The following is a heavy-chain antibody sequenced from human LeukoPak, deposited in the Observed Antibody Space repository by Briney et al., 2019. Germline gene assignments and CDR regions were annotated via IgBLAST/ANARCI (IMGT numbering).Heavy chain of an antibody. V-gene: IGHV3-74*01. D-gene: IGHD2-2*01. Sequence: GGSLRLSCAASGNYWMHWVRQAPGKGLVWVSHINSDGSWTSYADSVKGRFTISEDNAKNTVYLQMNNLRAEDTAVYYCVSFYETYWGRGTLVTVSS. CDR2: INSDGSWT. CDR1: GNYW. J-gene: IGHJ4*02. CDR3: VSFYETY.